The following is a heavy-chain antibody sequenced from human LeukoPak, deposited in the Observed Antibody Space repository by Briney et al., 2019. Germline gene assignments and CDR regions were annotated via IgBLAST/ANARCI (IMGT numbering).Heavy chain of an antibody. D-gene: IGHD3-3*01. Sequence: GGSLRLSCAASGFTFSNYAMSWVRQAPGKGLEWVSGSGSGGSTYYADSVKGRFTISRDNSKNTLYLQMNSLRAEDTAVYYCAKDFWSGYYPNYWGQGTLVTVSS. CDR2: SGSGGST. V-gene: IGHV3-23*01. CDR3: AKDFWSGYYPNY. CDR1: GFTFSNYA. J-gene: IGHJ4*02.